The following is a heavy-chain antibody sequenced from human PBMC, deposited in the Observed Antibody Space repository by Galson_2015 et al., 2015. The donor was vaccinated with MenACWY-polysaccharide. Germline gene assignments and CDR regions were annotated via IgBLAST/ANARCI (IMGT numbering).Heavy chain of an antibody. CDR3: ARGYNNNWDYGGYFDY. V-gene: IGHV3-30-3*01. D-gene: IGHD4-23*01. CDR1: GFTFTSYA. Sequence: SLRLSCAASGFTFTSYAMHWVRQAPGKGLEWVGVVANDENNKFYADSVKGRFTISRDNSKSTLFLQMNSLRTEDTAVYYCARGYNNNWDYGGYFDYWGQGTLVTVSS. J-gene: IGHJ4*02. CDR2: VANDENNK.